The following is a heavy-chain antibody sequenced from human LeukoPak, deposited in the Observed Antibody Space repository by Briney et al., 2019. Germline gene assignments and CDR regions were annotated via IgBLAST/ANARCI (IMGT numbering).Heavy chain of an antibody. CDR2: IYYSGTT. CDR1: GGSISSYY. D-gene: IGHD6-19*01. CDR3: ARGPTVAGTPRFDY. J-gene: IGHJ4*02. V-gene: IGHV4-59*01. Sequence: SETLSLTCTVSGGSISSYYWSWIRQPPGKGLEWIGYIYYSGTTNYNPSLKSRVTISIDTSQNQFSLRLSSVTAADTAVYYCARGPTVAGTPRFDYWGQGTLVTVSS.